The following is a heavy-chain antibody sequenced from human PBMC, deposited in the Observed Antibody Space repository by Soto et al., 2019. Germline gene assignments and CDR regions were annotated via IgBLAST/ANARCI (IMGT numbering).Heavy chain of an antibody. D-gene: IGHD3-10*01. CDR2: IATYNSNK. J-gene: IGHJ5*02. CDR3: ARVLRGVVNWFDP. CDR1: GDTFTNFG. V-gene: IGHV1-18*01. Sequence: HLVQSGPEVKQPGASVTVSCKTSGDTFTNFGLSWVRQVPGQGLEWMGWIATYNSNKNYAQKFQGRLTPTTDTSTSTAYMELKSLGYDDTAVYYCARVLRGVVNWFDPWGQGTLVTVSS.